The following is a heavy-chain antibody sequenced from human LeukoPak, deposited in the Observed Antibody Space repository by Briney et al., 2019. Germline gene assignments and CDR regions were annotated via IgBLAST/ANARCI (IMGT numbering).Heavy chain of an antibody. V-gene: IGHV1-69*05. CDR1: GGTFSSYA. J-gene: IGHJ4*02. CDR2: IIPIFGTA. CDR3: ALGFWAAAIRLTYFDY. Sequence: SVKVSCKASGGTFSSYAIRWVRQAPGQGLEWMGGIIPIFGTANYAQKFQGRVTITTDESTSTAYMELSSLRSEDTAVYYCALGFWAAAIRLTYFDYWGQGTLVTVSS. D-gene: IGHD2-2*01.